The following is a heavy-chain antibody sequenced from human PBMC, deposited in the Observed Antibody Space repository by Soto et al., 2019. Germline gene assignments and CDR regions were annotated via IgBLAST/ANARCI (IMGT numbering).Heavy chain of an antibody. CDR1: GDSVSSNSAA. Sequence: PSPTLSLTCAISGDSVSSNSAAWNWIRQSPSRGLEWLGRTYYRSKWYNDYAVSVKSRITINPDTSKNQFSLQLNSVTPEDTAVYYCARDDIAVGPNWFDPWGQGTLVTVSS. V-gene: IGHV6-1*01. CDR2: TYYRSKWYN. CDR3: ARDDIAVGPNWFDP. J-gene: IGHJ5*02. D-gene: IGHD6-19*01.